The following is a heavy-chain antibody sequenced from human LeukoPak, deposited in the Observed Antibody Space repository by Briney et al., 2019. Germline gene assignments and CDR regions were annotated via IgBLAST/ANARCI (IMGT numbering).Heavy chain of an antibody. CDR1: GFTFSSYG. CDR2: IRYDGSNK. CDR3: AKDLVRQQLTFDY. V-gene: IGHV3-30*02. D-gene: IGHD6-13*01. Sequence: PGGSLRLSCAASGFTFSSYGMHWVRQAPGKGLEWVAFIRYDGSNKYYADSVKGRFTISRDNSKNTLYLQMNSLRAEDTAVYYCAKDLVRQQLTFDYWGQGTLVTVSS. J-gene: IGHJ4*02.